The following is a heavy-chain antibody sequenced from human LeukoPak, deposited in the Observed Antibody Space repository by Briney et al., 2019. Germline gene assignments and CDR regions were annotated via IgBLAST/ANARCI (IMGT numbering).Heavy chain of an antibody. Sequence: SETLSLTCAVYGGSFSGYYWSWIRQPPGKGLEWIGEINHSGSTNYNPSLKSRVTISVDTSKNQFSLKLSSVTAADTAVYYCARCIPPRHDAFDIWGQGTMVTVSS. J-gene: IGHJ3*02. CDR1: GGSFSGYY. D-gene: IGHD6-6*01. CDR2: INHSGST. V-gene: IGHV4-34*01. CDR3: ARCIPPRHDAFDI.